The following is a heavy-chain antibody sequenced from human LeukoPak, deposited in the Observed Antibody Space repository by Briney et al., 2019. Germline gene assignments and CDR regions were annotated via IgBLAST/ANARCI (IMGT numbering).Heavy chain of an antibody. CDR1: GGSISSYY. J-gene: IGHJ4*02. V-gene: IGHV4-4*07. CDR3: ARGRGITMVRGVFGFDY. Sequence: ETLSLTCTVSGGSISSYYWSWIRQPAGKGPEWIGRIYTSGSTNYNPSLKSRVTISVDTSKNQFSLKLSSVTAADTAVYYCARGRGITMVRGVFGFDYWGQGTLVTVSS. D-gene: IGHD3-10*01. CDR2: IYTSGST.